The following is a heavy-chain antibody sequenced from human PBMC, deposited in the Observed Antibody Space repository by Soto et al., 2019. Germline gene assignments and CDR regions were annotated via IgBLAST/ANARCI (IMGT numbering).Heavy chain of an antibody. CDR1: GYTFTGYY. V-gene: IGHV1-2*04. CDR2: INPNSGGT. CDR3: AREEYCSGGSCYYFDY. Sequence: ASVKVSCKASGYTFTGYYMHWVRQAPGQGLEWMGWINPNSGGTNYAQKFQGWVTMTRDTSISTAYMELSRLRSDDTAVYYCAREEYCSGGSCYYFDYWGQRTLVTVSS. D-gene: IGHD2-15*01. J-gene: IGHJ4*02.